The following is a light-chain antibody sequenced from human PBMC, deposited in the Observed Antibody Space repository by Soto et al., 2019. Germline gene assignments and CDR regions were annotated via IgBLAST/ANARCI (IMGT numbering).Light chain of an antibody. V-gene: IGKV1D-16*01. CDR2: TAS. CDR3: QQYNSFPRT. Sequence: DIRMTQSPSSLSASLGDRVTITCRASQGINNLLAWYQQKPGKAPKSLIKTASILQSGVPSRFSGSGSETDFTLTISSLQPEDFATYYCQQYNSFPRTFGQGTRLEI. J-gene: IGKJ5*01. CDR1: QGINNL.